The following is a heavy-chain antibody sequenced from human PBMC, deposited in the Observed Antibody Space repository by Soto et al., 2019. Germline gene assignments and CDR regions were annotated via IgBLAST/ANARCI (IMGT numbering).Heavy chain of an antibody. J-gene: IGHJ4*02. V-gene: IGHV4-59*08. Sequence: QVQLQESGPGLVKPSETLSLTCTVSGGSISSDYWSWIRQPPGKGLEWIGYIYYSGSTTYNPSLTSPVTISVDTSRAQFSRKLSSVTAADTAVYYCARNGKDGFNYVGYWGQGTLVTVSS. CDR2: IYYSGST. CDR3: ARNGKDGFNYVGY. D-gene: IGHD4-17*01. CDR1: GGSISSDY.